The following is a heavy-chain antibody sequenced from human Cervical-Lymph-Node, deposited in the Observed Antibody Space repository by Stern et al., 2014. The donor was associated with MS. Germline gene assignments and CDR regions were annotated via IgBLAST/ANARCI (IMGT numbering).Heavy chain of an antibody. V-gene: IGHV4-31*03. D-gene: IGHD2-21*01. CDR1: GGSTNSAGYY. J-gene: IGHJ4*02. CDR2: IYCSGTT. Sequence: QVHLVQSGPGLVKPSETLSLTCTVSGGSTNSAGYYWSWIRQHPGKGLDWIGSIYCSGTTSYNPSLQSRISMSMDTSKNQFFLKLTSLTAADTAVYYCASSCGGDCHYCDWGQGTLVTVSS. CDR3: ASSCGGDCHYCD.